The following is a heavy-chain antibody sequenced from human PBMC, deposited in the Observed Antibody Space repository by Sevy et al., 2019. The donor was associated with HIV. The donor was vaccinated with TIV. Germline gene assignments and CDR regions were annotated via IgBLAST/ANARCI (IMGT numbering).Heavy chain of an antibody. CDR3: ARDFTTYYYDSSGTHPLDI. V-gene: IGHV3-21*01. CDR1: GFTFSSYS. J-gene: IGHJ3*02. CDR2: ISSSSSYI. Sequence: GGSLRLSCVASGFTFSSYSMNWVRQAPGKGLEWVSSISSSSSYIYYADSVKGRFTISRDNAKNSLYLQMNSLRAEDTAVYYCARDFTTYYYDSSGTHPLDIWGQGTMVTVSS. D-gene: IGHD3-22*01.